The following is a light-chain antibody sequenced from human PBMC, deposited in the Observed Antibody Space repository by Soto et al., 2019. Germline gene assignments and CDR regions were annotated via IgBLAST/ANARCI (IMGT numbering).Light chain of an antibody. V-gene: IGLV2-14*03. CDR3: SPYTTSSPLV. Sequence: QSALTQPASVSGSPGQSITISCTGTSSGVGAYNYVFWYQQLPDKAPKLMIYDVTYRPSRSSNRFSGSKSGNTASLTLSGLQAEDEADYFCSPYTTSSPLVFGGGTTVTVL. CDR2: DVT. J-gene: IGLJ3*02. CDR1: SSGVGAYNY.